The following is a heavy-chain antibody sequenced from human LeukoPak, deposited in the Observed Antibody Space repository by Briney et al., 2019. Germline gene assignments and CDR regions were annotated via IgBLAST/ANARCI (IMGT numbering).Heavy chain of an antibody. CDR3: ARSGWHPDAFDI. V-gene: IGHV4-59*01. J-gene: IGHJ3*02. Sequence: SETLSLTCTVSGGPISSYYWSWIRQPPGKGLEWIGYIYYSGSTNYNPSLKSRVTISVDTSKNQFSLKLSSVTAADTAVYYCARSGWHPDAFDIWGQGTMVTVSS. CDR1: GGPISSYY. D-gene: IGHD6-19*01. CDR2: IYYSGST.